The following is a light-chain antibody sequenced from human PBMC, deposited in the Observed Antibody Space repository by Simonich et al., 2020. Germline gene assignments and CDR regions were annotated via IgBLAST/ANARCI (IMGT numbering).Light chain of an antibody. V-gene: IGKV2D-29*02. Sequence: DIVMTQTPLSLSVTPGQQASISCKSSQSLLHSDVKTYLYWYLQKPGQSPQLLVYEVSNRCSGVPDRFSGSGSGTDFTLKISRVEAEDVGVYYCMQSIQPYTFGQGTKLEIK. CDR3: MQSIQPYT. CDR1: QSLLHSDVKTY. J-gene: IGKJ2*01. CDR2: EVS.